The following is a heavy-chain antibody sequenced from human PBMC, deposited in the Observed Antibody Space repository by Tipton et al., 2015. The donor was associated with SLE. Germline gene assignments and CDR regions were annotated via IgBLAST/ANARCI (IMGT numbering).Heavy chain of an antibody. CDR3: ASRGQQLGWFDP. CDR1: GGSISSSSYY. D-gene: IGHD6-13*01. V-gene: IGHV4-39*07. Sequence: LRLSCTVSGGSISSSSYYWGWIRQPPGKGLEWIGSIYYSGSTYYNPSLKSRVTISVDTSKNQFSLKLSSVTAADTAVYYCASRGQQLGWFDPWGQGTLVTVSS. J-gene: IGHJ5*02. CDR2: IYYSGST.